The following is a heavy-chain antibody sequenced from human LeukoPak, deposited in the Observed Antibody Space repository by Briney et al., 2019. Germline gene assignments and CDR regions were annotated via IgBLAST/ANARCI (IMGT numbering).Heavy chain of an antibody. J-gene: IGHJ4*02. D-gene: IGHD5-24*01. CDR1: GGSISSGSYY. V-gene: IGHV4-61*02. Sequence: SQTLSLTCTVSGGSISSGSYYWSWIRQPAGKGLEWIGRIYTGGSTNYNPSLKRRVTISVDTSKNQFSLKLSSVTAADTAVYYCARERWLQLDYWGQGTLVTVSS. CDR3: ARERWLQLDY. CDR2: IYTGGST.